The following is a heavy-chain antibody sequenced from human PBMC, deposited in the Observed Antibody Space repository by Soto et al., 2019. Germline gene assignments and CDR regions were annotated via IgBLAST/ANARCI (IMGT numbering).Heavy chain of an antibody. J-gene: IGHJ6*03. V-gene: IGHV3-13*01. Sequence: GGALRLSCAASGFTLSTYDMHWVRQGTGKGLEWVAALSYAGDTYYPGSVKGRFTVSRESAKNSLYLQMNGLTVGDMAVYSCAKGPHSASGYYYMDVWGKGTTVTVSS. CDR1: GFTLSTYD. CDR2: LSYAGDT. CDR3: AKGPHSASGYYYMDV. D-gene: IGHD3-10*01.